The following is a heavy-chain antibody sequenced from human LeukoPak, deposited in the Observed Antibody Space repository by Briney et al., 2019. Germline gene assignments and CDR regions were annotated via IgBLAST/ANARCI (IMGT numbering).Heavy chain of an antibody. CDR2: IYYSGST. V-gene: IGHV4-39*01. CDR1: GGSISSSSYY. J-gene: IGHJ4*02. Sequence: SESLSLTCTVSGGSISSSSYYWGWIRQPPGKGLEWIGSIYYSGSTYYNPSLKSRVTISVDTSENQFSLKLSSVTAADTAVYYCARHGSSWYWFDYWGQGTLVTVSS. CDR3: ARHGSSWYWFDY. D-gene: IGHD6-13*01.